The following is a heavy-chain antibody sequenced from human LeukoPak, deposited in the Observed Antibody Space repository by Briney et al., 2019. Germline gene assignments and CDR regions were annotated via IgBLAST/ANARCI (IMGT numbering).Heavy chain of an antibody. J-gene: IGHJ4*02. Sequence: ASVKVSCKASGYTFSSYDIHWVRQATGQGLEWMGWMNPNSGNTVYAQKFQGRVTITRNTSMNTAYLELRSLRSDDTAVYYCAVDVSGSYDYWGQGTLVTVSS. V-gene: IGHV1-8*01. CDR1: GYTFSSYD. CDR3: AVDVSGSYDY. D-gene: IGHD3-10*01. CDR2: MNPNSGNT.